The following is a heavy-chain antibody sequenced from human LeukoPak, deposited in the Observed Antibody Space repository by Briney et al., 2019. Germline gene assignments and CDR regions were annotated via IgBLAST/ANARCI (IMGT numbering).Heavy chain of an antibody. CDR2: IKQDGSEK. D-gene: IGHD1-14*01. V-gene: IGHV3-7*01. Sequence: PGGSLRLSCAAYGFTFRSYWMNWVRQAPGKRLEWVANIKQDGSEKYYVDSVKGRFTISRDNAKNSLYLQMNSLRAEDTAVYYCARDRRYSIFDYWGQGTLVTVSS. CDR1: GFTFRSYW. J-gene: IGHJ4*02. CDR3: ARDRRYSIFDY.